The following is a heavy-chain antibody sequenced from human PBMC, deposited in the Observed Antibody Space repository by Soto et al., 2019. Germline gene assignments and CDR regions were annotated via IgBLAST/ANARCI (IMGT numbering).Heavy chain of an antibody. CDR2: ISYDGSNK. CDR3: AKDVSGSYYPYFDY. Sequence: GGSLRLSCAASGFTFSSYSMHWVRQAPGKGLEWVAVISYDGSNKYYADSVKGRFTISRDNSKNTLYLQMNSLRAEDTAVYYCAKDVSGSYYPYFDYWGQGTLVTVSS. J-gene: IGHJ4*02. CDR1: GFTFSSYS. V-gene: IGHV3-30*18. D-gene: IGHD1-26*01.